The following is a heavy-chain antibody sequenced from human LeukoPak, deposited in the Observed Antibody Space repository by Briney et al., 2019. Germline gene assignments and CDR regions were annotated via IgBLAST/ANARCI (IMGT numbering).Heavy chain of an antibody. V-gene: IGHV4-34*01. CDR2: INHSGST. CDR3: ARGHHDSSGPFDY. Sequence: PSETLSLTCAVYGGSFSGYYWSWIRQPPGKGLEWIGEINHSGSTNYNPSLKSRVTISVDTSKNQFSLKLSSVTAADTAVCYCARGHHDSSGPFDYWGQGTLVTVSS. J-gene: IGHJ4*02. D-gene: IGHD3-22*01. CDR1: GGSFSGYY.